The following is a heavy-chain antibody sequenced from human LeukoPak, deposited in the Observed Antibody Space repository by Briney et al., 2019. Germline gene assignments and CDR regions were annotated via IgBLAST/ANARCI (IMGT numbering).Heavy chain of an antibody. Sequence: ASVKVSCKASGYTFTGYYMHWVRQAPGQGLEWMGRINPNSGGTNYAQKFQGRVTMTRDTSISTAYMELRSLRSDDTAVYYCVRDREDFDWSALPLFDYWGQGTLVTVSS. CDR2: INPNSGGT. J-gene: IGHJ4*02. D-gene: IGHD3-9*01. CDR1: GYTFTGYY. CDR3: VRDREDFDWSALPLFDY. V-gene: IGHV1-2*06.